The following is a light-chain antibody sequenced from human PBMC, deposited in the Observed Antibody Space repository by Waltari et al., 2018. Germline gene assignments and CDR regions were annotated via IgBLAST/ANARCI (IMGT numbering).Light chain of an antibody. V-gene: IGKV1D-12*01. CDR3: QQCNTLPFA. CDR1: QSISAW. CDR2: AAF. J-gene: IGKJ4*01. Sequence: IQMTSSPPSFPAPVETPVTSPCRASQSISAWLAWYQQKPGKAPKLLISAAFNLQSGVPSRFSGSRSGTDFSLTISSLQPEDFATYYCQQCNTLPFAFGGGTTVEIK.